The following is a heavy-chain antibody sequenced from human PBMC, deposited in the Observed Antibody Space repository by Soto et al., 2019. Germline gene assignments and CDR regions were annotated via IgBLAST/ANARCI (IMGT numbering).Heavy chain of an antibody. CDR1: GFTFSNNL. J-gene: IGHJ6*03. V-gene: IGHV3-7*01. CDR2: IKQDGSEK. CDR3: VKDLEGTPGRYFNSCCMAV. Sequence: EVQLVESGGGLVQPGGSLRLSYAASGFTFSNNLMSWARQAPGKGLEWVANIKQDGSEKYYADSVKGRFTVSRDNANNSLYLQMNSLRAEETAVYYCVKDLEGTPGRYFNSCCMAVWGKGPKVTVSS. D-gene: IGHD2-2*01.